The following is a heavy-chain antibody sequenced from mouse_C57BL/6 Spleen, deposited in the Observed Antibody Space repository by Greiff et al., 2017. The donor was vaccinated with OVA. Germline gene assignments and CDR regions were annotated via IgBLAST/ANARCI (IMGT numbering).Heavy chain of an antibody. D-gene: IGHD2-4*01. V-gene: IGHV1-26*01. CDR2: INPNNGGT. CDR1: GYTFTDYY. CDR3: ARDYPWFAY. Sequence: VQLQQSGPELVKPGASVKISCKASGYTFTDYYMNWVKQSHGKSLEWIGDINPNNGGTSYNQKFKGKATLTVDKSSSTAYIELRSLTSEDSAVYHCARDYPWFAYWGRGTLVTVSA. J-gene: IGHJ3*01.